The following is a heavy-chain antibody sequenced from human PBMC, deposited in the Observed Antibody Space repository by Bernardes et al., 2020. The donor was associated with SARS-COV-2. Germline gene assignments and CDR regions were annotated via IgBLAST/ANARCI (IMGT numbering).Heavy chain of an antibody. V-gene: IGHV1-18*01. D-gene: IGHD3-10*01. Sequence: ASVKVSCKASGYTFTSYGISWVRQAPGQGLEWMGWISAYNGNTNYAQKLQGRVTMTTDTSTSTAYMELRSLRSDDTAVYYCTRDTYYYGSGSYYNSVGYYYGMDVWGQGTTVTVSS. CDR3: TRDTYYYGSGSYYNSVGYYYGMDV. CDR2: ISAYNGNT. J-gene: IGHJ6*02. CDR1: GYTFTSYG.